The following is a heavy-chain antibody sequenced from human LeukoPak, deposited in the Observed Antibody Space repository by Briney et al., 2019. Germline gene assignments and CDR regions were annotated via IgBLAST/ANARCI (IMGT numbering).Heavy chain of an antibody. CDR1: GGSISSYY. J-gene: IGHJ2*01. CDR2: IYYSGST. V-gene: IGHV4-59*01. CDR3: ARVPGDKKRYFDL. D-gene: IGHD7-27*01. Sequence: SETLSLTCTVSGGSISSYYWSWIRQPPGKGLEWIGYIYYSGSTNYNPSLKSRVTISVDTSKNQFSLKLSSVTAADTAVYYCARVPGDKKRYFDLWGSGTLVTVSS.